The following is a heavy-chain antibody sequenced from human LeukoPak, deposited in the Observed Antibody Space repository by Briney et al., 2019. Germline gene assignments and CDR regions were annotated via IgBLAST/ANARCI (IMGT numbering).Heavy chain of an antibody. CDR2: ISYDGSNK. CDR3: ARVPSIAVAGYLDY. D-gene: IGHD6-19*01. Sequence: GGSLRLSCAASGFTFSSYAMHWVRQAPGKGLEWVAVISYDGSNKYYADSVKGRFTISRDNSKNTLYLQMNSLRAEDTAVYYCARVPSIAVAGYLDYWGQGTLVTVSS. J-gene: IGHJ4*02. CDR1: GFTFSSYA. V-gene: IGHV3-30-3*01.